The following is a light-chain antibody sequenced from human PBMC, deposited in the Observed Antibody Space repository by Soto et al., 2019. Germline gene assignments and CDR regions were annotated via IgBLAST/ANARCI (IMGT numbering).Light chain of an antibody. CDR3: QQYGSSPQT. CDR2: GAS. Sequence: IVLTQSPGTLSLSEGERATLSCRASQSVSSNLAWYQQIPVQAPRLLIYGASSRATGIPDRFSGSGSGTDFTLTISRLEPEDFAVYYCQQYGSSPQTFGQGSNVDI. CDR1: QSVSSN. V-gene: IGKV3-20*01. J-gene: IGKJ1*01.